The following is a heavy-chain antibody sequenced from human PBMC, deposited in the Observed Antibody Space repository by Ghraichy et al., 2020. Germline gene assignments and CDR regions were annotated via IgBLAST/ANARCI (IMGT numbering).Heavy chain of an antibody. Sequence: GGSLRLSCAASGFTFSHHGMSWVRQAPGKGLEWISSITAGGGGSTFYADSVRGRFTISRDTSKDTLYLQMNSLRAEDSAIYFCAKDSYYYYYLDVWGEGTTVTVSS. J-gene: IGHJ6*03. CDR3: AKDSYYYYYLDV. CDR1: GFTFSHHG. V-gene: IGHV3-23*01. CDR2: ITAGGGGST.